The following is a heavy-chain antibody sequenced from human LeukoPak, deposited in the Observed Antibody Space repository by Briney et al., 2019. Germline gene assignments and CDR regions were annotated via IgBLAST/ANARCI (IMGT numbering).Heavy chain of an antibody. CDR3: ASGYSYADY. J-gene: IGHJ4*02. D-gene: IGHD5-18*01. V-gene: IGHV4-59*01. Sequence: SETLSLTCAVSGDSISSDYWSWVRQPPGKGLEWIGYIYYSGSTNYNPSLKSRVTISVDTSKNQFSLKLSSVTAADTAVYYCASGYSYADYWGQGTLVTVSS. CDR1: GDSISSDY. CDR2: IYYSGST.